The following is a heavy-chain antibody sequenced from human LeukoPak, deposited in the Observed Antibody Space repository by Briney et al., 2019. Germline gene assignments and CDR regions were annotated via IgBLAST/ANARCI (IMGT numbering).Heavy chain of an antibody. D-gene: IGHD6-13*01. CDR3: AKVVSGSWYEGLDY. V-gene: IGHV3-23*01. CDR2: ISGSGGST. CDR1: GFTFSSYA. J-gene: IGHJ4*02. Sequence: GGSLRLSCAASGFTFSSYAMSWVRQAPGKGLEWVSGISGSGGSTYYADSVEGRFTISRDNSKNTLYLQMNSLRAEDTAVYYCAKVVSGSWYEGLDYWGQGTLVTVSS.